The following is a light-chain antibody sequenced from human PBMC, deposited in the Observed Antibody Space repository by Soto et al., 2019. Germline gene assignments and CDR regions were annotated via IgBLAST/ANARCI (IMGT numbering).Light chain of an antibody. Sequence: EIVLTQSPGTLSLSPGERATLSCRASQSVSSSYVAWYQQQPGQAPRLLIYGASSMATGIPDRFSGSGSGTDFTLTISRLEPEDFAVYYCQQYGSSPWTFGQGTKVEIK. CDR2: GAS. V-gene: IGKV3-20*01. CDR1: QSVSSSY. CDR3: QQYGSSPWT. J-gene: IGKJ1*01.